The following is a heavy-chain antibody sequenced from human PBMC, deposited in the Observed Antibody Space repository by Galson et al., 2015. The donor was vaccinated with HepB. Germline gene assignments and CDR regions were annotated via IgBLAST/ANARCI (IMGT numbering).Heavy chain of an antibody. CDR2: ITGSGRNT. J-gene: IGHJ4*02. CDR3: VKEGGGFGGGFRPGGDQ. Sequence: SLRLSCAASGFTFSSYAMSWVRQAPGKGLEWVSGITGSGRNTYYADSVQGRFSTSRDSSKNTLYLHMSSLRAEDTALYYCVKEGGGFGGGFRPGGDQWGQGTLVTVSS. D-gene: IGHD3-16*01. V-gene: IGHV3-23*01. CDR1: GFTFSSYA.